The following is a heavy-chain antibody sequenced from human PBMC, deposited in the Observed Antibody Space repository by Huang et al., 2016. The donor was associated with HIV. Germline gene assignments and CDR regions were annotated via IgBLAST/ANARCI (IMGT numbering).Heavy chain of an antibody. V-gene: IGHV3-53*01. D-gene: IGHD1-26*01. CDR2: IYSGGTT. CDR3: ARGGNTVGYFDN. CDR1: GFPVSGTY. Sequence: EVQLVESGGGWIQPGGSLRLSCAASGFPVSGTYMGWVRQAPRKGLEWVSVIYSGGTTYFADSVKGRFTFSRDNSKNTVYLQMNSLRADDTAVYYCARGGNTVGYFDNWGQGTLVTVSS. J-gene: IGHJ4*02.